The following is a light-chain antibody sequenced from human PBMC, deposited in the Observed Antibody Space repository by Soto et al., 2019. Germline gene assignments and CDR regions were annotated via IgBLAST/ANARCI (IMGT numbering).Light chain of an antibody. J-gene: IGKJ2*01. CDR1: QSVSSTY. V-gene: IGKV3-20*01. CDR2: GAS. Sequence: ESVLTQSPGTLSLSPGERATLSCRASQSVSSTYFAWYQQKPGQAPRLLIYGASNRATGIPDRFSGSGSGADFTLTISRQEPEDFAVYYCHQCGPLLPMYTFGQGTKLEIK. CDR3: HQCGPLLPMYT.